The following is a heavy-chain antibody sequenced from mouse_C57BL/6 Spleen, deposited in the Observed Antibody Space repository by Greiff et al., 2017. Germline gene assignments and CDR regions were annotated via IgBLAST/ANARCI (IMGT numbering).Heavy chain of an antibody. Sequence: QVQLQQSGAELVRPGTSVKMSCKASGYTFTNYWIGWAKQRPGHGLEWIGDIYPGGGYTNYNEKFKGKATLTADKSSSTAYMQFSSLTSEDSAIYYCAREGVYLERAMDYWGQGTSVTVSS. CDR1: GYTFTNYW. CDR2: IYPGGGYT. V-gene: IGHV1-63*01. D-gene: IGHD1-1*01. J-gene: IGHJ4*01. CDR3: AREGVYLERAMDY.